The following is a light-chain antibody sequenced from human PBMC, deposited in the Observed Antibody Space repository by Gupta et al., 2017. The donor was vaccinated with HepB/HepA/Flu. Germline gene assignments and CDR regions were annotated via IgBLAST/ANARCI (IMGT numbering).Light chain of an antibody. CDR1: QSRLHSNGYNY. J-gene: IGKJ2*01. CDR3: RQALQTPRT. V-gene: IGKV2-28*01. Sequence: DIVMTQSLLSLPVTPGEPASISCRSSQSRLHSNGYNYLDWYLQKPGQSPQLLIYLGSNRASGVPDRFSGSGSGTDFTLKISRVEAEDVGVYYCRQALQTPRTFGQGTKLEIK. CDR2: LGS.